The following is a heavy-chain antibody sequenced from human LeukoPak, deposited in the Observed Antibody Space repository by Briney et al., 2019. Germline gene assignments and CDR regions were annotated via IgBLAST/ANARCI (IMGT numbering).Heavy chain of an antibody. Sequence: SQTLSLTCTVSGGSISSGSYYWSWVRQPAGKGLEWIGRIYTSGTTNYNPSLKSRVTISVDTSKNQFSLKLSSVTAADTAVYYCARVNGSGSYYTHDYWGQGTLVTVSS. J-gene: IGHJ4*02. CDR1: GGSISSGSYY. CDR2: IYTSGTT. D-gene: IGHD3-10*01. V-gene: IGHV4-61*02. CDR3: ARVNGSGSYYTHDY.